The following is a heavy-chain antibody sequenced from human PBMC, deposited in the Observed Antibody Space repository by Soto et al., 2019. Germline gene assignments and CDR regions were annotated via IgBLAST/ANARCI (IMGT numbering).Heavy chain of an antibody. Sequence: QVQLVQSGAEVKKPGAAVKVSCKASGYTFTGYYMHWVRQAPGQGLEWMGWINPNSGGTNYAQKFQGRVTMTRDTSISTAYMELCRLRSDDTAVYYCARFTGNTVTTFHYYYGMDVWGQGTTVTVSS. V-gene: IGHV1-2*02. D-gene: IGHD4-17*01. J-gene: IGHJ6*02. CDR2: INPNSGGT. CDR1: GYTFTGYY. CDR3: ARFTGNTVTTFHYYYGMDV.